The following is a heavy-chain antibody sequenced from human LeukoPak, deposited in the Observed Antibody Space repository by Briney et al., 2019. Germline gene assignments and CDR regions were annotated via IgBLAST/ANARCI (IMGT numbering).Heavy chain of an antibody. V-gene: IGHV3-23*01. CDR1: GXHFSSYA. Sequence: GGSLRLSCAASGXHFSSYAVSWVRQSPGKGLEWVSAISGIGSGGSTHYAASVKGRVTISRVNSDNILYLQMNSLRAEDTAVYYCVKLAGDLIIADTRRHDDWGQGTLVTVSS. J-gene: IGHJ4*02. CDR2: ISGIGSGGST. CDR3: VKLAGDLIIADTRRHDD. D-gene: IGHD7-27*01.